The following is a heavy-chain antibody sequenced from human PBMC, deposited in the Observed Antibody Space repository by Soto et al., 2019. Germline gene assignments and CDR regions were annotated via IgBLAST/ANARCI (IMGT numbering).Heavy chain of an antibody. J-gene: IGHJ4*02. CDR3: ARDDVRGVTNVAARGWYFDY. D-gene: IGHD3-10*01. CDR2: INHSGST. CDR1: GGSISSGGYY. V-gene: IGHV4-31*03. Sequence: SETLSLTCTVSGGSISSGGYYWSWIRQHPGKGLEWIGEINHSGSTNYNPSLKSRVTISVDTSKNQFSLKLSSVTAADTAVYYCARDDVRGVTNVAARGWYFDYWGQGTLVTVSS.